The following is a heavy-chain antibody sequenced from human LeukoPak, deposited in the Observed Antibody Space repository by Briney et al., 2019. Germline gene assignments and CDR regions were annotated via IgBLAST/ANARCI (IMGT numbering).Heavy chain of an antibody. CDR1: GSSFTSYW. D-gene: IGHD3-3*01. V-gene: IGHV5-51*01. CDR2: IYPGDSDT. CDR3: ARHHYDFWSGYSYPIDY. J-gene: IGHJ4*02. Sequence: GESLQISCEGSGSSFTSYWIGWVRPLPGKGLGWMGIIYPGDSDTRYSPSFQGQVTISADKSISTAYLQWSSLKASDTAMYYCARHHYDFWSGYSYPIDYWGQGTLVTVSS.